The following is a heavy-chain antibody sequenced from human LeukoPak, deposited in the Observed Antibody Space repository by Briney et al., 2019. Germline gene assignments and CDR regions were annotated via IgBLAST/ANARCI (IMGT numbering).Heavy chain of an antibody. D-gene: IGHD2-15*01. CDR3: AREGHYCSGGSCYSRWFDP. V-gene: IGHV4-59*01. J-gene: IGHJ5*02. CDR2: IYYSGST. Sequence: SETLSLPCTVSGGSISSYYWSWIRQPPGKGLEWIGYIYYSGSTNYNPSLKSRVTISVDTSKNQFSLKLSSVTAADTAVYYCAREGHYCSGGSCYSRWFDPWGQGTLVTVSS. CDR1: GGSISSYY.